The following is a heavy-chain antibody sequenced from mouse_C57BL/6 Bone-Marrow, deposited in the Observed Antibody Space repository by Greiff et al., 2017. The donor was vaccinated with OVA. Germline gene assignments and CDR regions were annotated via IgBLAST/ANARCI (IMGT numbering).Heavy chain of an antibody. CDR1: GFSLPSYG. J-gene: IGHJ4*01. CDR2: IWSGGST. D-gene: IGHD1-1*01. Sequence: QVQLKESGPGLVQPSQSLSITCPVSGFSLPSYGVHWVRQSPGKGREWRGVIWSGGSTDYNAAFISRLSISKDNSKSQVFFKMNSLQADDTAIYYCARENYYGSSWGAMDYWGQGTSVTVSS. V-gene: IGHV2-2*01. CDR3: ARENYYGSSWGAMDY.